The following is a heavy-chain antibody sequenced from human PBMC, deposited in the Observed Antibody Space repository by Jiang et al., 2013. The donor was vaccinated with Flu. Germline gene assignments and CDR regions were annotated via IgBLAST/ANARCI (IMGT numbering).Heavy chain of an antibody. D-gene: IGHD3-10*01. V-gene: IGHV5-10-1*01. Sequence: GAEVKKPGESLRISCKGAGYSFTSYWITWVRQMPRKGLEWMGRIDPSDSYINYNPSFRGHVTISADKSINTAYVQWSSLKASDTAMYYCARGSGAHGRPFDYWGQGTLVAVSS. CDR3: ARGSGAHGRPFDY. CDR1: GYSFTSYW. J-gene: IGHJ4*02. CDR2: IDPSDSYI.